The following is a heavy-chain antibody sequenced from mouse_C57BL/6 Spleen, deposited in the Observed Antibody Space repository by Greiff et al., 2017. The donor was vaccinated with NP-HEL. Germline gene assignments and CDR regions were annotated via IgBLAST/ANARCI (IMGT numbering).Heavy chain of an antibody. Sequence: QVQLQQPGAELVKPGASVKLSCKASGYTFTSYWMQWVKQRPGQGLEWIGEIDPSDSYTNYNKKFKGKATLTVDTSSSTAYMQLSSLKSEDSAVYYCARFSPLLRNDFDYWGQGTTLTVSS. J-gene: IGHJ2*01. CDR3: ARFSPLLRNDFDY. D-gene: IGHD1-2*01. CDR2: IDPSDSYT. CDR1: GYTFTSYW. V-gene: IGHV1-50*01.